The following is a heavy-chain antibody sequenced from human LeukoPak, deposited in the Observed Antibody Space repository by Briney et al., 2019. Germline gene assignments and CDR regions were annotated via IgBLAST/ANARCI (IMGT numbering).Heavy chain of an antibody. CDR1: GFPFSSYW. J-gene: IGHJ4*02. CDR3: SRSQFDY. Sequence: GGSLRLSCEPSGFPFSSYWMLWVRQAPGKGLVWVSRISGDGTIKTYADFVRGRFTISRDNTKNILYLQMNSLKVEGTATYFCSRSQFDYWGQGVLVTVSS. CDR2: ISGDGTIK. V-gene: IGHV3-74*03.